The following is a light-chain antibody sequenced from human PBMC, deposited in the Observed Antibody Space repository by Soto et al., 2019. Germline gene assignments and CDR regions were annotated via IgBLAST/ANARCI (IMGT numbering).Light chain of an antibody. J-gene: IGLJ1*01. Sequence: QSVLTQPASVSGSPGQSITISCTGTSRDVGAYDYVSWYLQYPDKAPQLLIYYVDHRPSGVSSRFSGSKSGNTASLTISGVQAEDEGDYYCCSYADGSIYFFGTGTKVTGL. V-gene: IGLV2-14*03. CDR3: CSYADGSIYF. CDR1: SRDVGAYDY. CDR2: YVD.